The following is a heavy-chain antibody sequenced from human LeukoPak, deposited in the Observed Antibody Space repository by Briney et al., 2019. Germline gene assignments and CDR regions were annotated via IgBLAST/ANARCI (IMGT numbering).Heavy chain of an antibody. CDR1: GGTFSSYA. CDR3: ARRTGTTYYYYYYGMDV. Sequence: SVKVSCKASGGTFSSYAISWVRQAPGQGLEWMGGIIPIFGTANYAQKFRGRVTITADESTSTAYMELSSLRSEDTAVYYCARRTGTTYYYYYYGMDVWGQGTTVTVSS. D-gene: IGHD1-1*01. V-gene: IGHV1-69*13. CDR2: IIPIFGTA. J-gene: IGHJ6*02.